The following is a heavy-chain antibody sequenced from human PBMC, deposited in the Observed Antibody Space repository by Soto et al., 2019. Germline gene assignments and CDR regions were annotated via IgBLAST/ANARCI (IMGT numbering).Heavy chain of an antibody. D-gene: IGHD3-22*01. CDR2: ISGSGGST. Sequence: EVQLLESGGGLVQPGGSLRLSCAASGFTFSSYAMSWVRQAPGKGLEWVSAISGSGGSTYYADSVKGRFTISRDNSKNPLYLQMNSLRAEDTAVYYCAKGQAMYYYDSSGYYLPGYWGQGTLVTVSS. J-gene: IGHJ4*02. CDR3: AKGQAMYYYDSSGYYLPGY. CDR1: GFTFSSYA. V-gene: IGHV3-23*01.